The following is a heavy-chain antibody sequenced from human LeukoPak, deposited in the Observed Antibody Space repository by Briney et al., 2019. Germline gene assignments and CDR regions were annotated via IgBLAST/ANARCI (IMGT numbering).Heavy chain of an antibody. D-gene: IGHD6-13*01. CDR3: ARDRQQLALGDY. Sequence: ASVKVSCKASGYTFTSYYMHWVRQAPGRGLEWMGIINPSGGSTSYAQKFQGRVTMTRDTSTSTVYMELSSLRSEDTAVYYCARDRQQLALGDYWGQGTLVTVSS. J-gene: IGHJ4*02. V-gene: IGHV1-46*01. CDR1: GYTFTSYY. CDR2: INPSGGST.